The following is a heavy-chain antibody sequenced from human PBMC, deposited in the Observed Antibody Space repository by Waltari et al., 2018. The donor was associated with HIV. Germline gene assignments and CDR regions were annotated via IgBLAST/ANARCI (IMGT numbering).Heavy chain of an antibody. V-gene: IGHV1-69*01. J-gene: IGHJ4*02. Sequence: QVQLVQSGAEVKKPGSSVKVSCKASGGTVSSYAISWVRQAPGQGLEWMGGIIPIFGTANYAQKFQGRVTITADESTSTAYMELSSLRSEDTAVYFCARDGGYYDSSGYYSYYFDYWGQGTLVTVSS. CDR3: ARDGGYYDSSGYYSYYFDY. CDR1: GGTVSSYA. CDR2: IIPIFGTA. D-gene: IGHD3-22*01.